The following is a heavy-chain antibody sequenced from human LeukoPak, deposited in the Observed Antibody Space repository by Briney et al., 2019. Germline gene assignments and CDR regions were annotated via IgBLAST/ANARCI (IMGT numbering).Heavy chain of an antibody. J-gene: IGHJ4*02. Sequence: ASVKVSCTVSGYTLTELSMHWVRQAPGKGLEWMGGFDPEDGETIYAQKFQGRVTMTEDTSTDTAYMELSSLRSEDTAVYYCATDMLLGSSWYRRVYWGQGTLVTVSS. CDR3: ATDMLLGSSWYRRVY. V-gene: IGHV1-24*01. CDR1: GYTLTELS. CDR2: FDPEDGET. D-gene: IGHD6-13*01.